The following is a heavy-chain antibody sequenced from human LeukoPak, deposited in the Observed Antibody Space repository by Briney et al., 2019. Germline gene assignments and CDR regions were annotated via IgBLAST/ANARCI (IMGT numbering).Heavy chain of an antibody. V-gene: IGHV3-23*01. Sequence: GGSLRLSCAASGLTFSSYAMSWVRQAPGKGLEWVSAISGSGGSTYYADSVKGRFTISRDNSKNTLYLQMNSLRAEDTAVYYCAKDLNFEGYFDYWGQGTLVTVSS. CDR1: GLTFSSYA. CDR3: AKDLNFEGYFDY. J-gene: IGHJ4*02. D-gene: IGHD3-9*01. CDR2: ISGSGGST.